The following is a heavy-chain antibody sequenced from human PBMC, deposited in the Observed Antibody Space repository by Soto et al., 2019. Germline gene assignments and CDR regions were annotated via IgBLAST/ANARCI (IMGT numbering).Heavy chain of an antibody. Sequence: EVQLLESGGGLVQPGGSLRLSCAASGLTFSSYAMSWVRQAPGKGLEWVSAISGSGGSTDYADSVKGRFTISRDNSKNTLYLQMNILRAEDTAVYYCANDTGYYYDSSGYYYFDYWGQGSLVTVSS. CDR1: GLTFSSYA. D-gene: IGHD3-22*01. CDR2: ISGSGGST. V-gene: IGHV3-23*01. J-gene: IGHJ4*02. CDR3: ANDTGYYYDSSGYYYFDY.